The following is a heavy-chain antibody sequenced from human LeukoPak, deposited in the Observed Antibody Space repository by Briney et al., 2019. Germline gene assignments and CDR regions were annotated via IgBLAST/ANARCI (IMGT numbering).Heavy chain of an antibody. V-gene: IGHV3-66*01. CDR2: IDTGTTT. J-gene: IGHJ6*02. D-gene: IGHD3-22*01. Sequence: GSLRLSCAPSGFTVSNNYLTWVRRAPGKGLEWVSTIDTGTTTMYAASVMGRFTISRDNSKNTLYLQMNSLRAEDTAVYYCGRGGYDVDVWGQGTTVSVSS. CDR1: GFTVSNNY. CDR3: GRGGYDVDV.